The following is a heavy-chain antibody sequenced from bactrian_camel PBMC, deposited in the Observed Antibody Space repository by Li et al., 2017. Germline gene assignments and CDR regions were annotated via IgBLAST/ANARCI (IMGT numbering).Heavy chain of an antibody. CDR3: AAHAGRYCYWTSFGY. Sequence: HVQLVESGGGSVQAGGSLRLSCTISGGSVTRTCMGWFRKAPGKEREGVAAVATDGDTTYTDSVKGRFTVSRDNAKNTIVLQMIDLKPEDSGMYYCAAHAGRYCYWTSFGYWGQGTQVTVS. V-gene: IGHV3S53*01. CDR1: GGSVTRTC. CDR2: VATDGDT. D-gene: IGHD2*01. J-gene: IGHJ6*01.